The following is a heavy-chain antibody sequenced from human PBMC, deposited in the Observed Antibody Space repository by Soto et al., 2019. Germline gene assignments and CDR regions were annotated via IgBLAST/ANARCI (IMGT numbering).Heavy chain of an antibody. CDR3: AKDYYYDSSGPRSFDY. CDR1: GFTFISYV. J-gene: IGHJ4*02. CDR2: ISGSGGST. Sequence: PGGSLRLSCAASGFTFISYVMNWVRQAPGKGLEWVSAISGSGGSTYYADSVKGRFTISRDNSKNTLYLQMNSLRAEGTAVYYCAKDYYYDSSGPRSFDYWGQGTLVTVSS. V-gene: IGHV3-23*01. D-gene: IGHD3-22*01.